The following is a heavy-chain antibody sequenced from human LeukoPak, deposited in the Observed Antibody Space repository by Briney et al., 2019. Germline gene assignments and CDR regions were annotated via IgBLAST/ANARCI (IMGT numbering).Heavy chain of an antibody. Sequence: GSLRLSCAAPGFPFSSLAITWVRQAPGKGVGWGSAFSGSGGSTYYADSVKGRFTISRDNSKNTLYLQMNSLRAEDTAVYYCATPIGSQLGSRDLFDYWGQGTLVTVSS. V-gene: IGHV3-23*01. CDR1: GFPFSSLA. D-gene: IGHD1-1*01. J-gene: IGHJ4*02. CDR3: ATPIGSQLGSRDLFDY. CDR2: FSGSGGST.